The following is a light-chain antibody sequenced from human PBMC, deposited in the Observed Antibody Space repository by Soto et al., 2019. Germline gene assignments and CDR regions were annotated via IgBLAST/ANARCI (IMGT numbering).Light chain of an antibody. Sequence: QSALTQPRSVSGSPGQSVAISCTGTSRDVDAYDFVSWYQHHPGKAPKLIISEVSKRPSGVSHRFSGSKSGNTASLTISGLQAEDEAAYFCCSFAGSFYVFGTGTKVT. V-gene: IGLV2-11*01. CDR1: SRDVDAYDF. J-gene: IGLJ1*01. CDR2: EVS. CDR3: CSFAGSFYV.